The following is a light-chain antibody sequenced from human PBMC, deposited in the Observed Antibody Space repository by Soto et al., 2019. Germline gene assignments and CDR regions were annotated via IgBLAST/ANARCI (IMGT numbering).Light chain of an antibody. Sequence: QCVLSPPPSVSVSPGQSITISFTGTSGDVGGYNYVSWYQQHPGKAPKLVIYAVTDRPSGVSSRFSGSKSGNTASLTISGLQAEDEADYYCSSYTSSSTLFGTGTKVTVL. CDR2: AVT. V-gene: IGLV2-14*01. CDR3: SSYTSSSTL. J-gene: IGLJ1*01. CDR1: SGDVGGYNY.